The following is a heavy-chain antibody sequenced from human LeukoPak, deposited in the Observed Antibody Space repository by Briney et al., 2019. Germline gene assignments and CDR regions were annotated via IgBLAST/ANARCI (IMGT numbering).Heavy chain of an antibody. CDR3: ARVRAGSGSYFGAFDI. J-gene: IGHJ3*02. CDR1: GYTFTNYY. Sequence: SVKVSCKASGYTFTNYYMHWVRQAPGQGLEWMGGIIPIFGTANYAQKFQGRVTITADESTSTAYMELSSLRSEDTAVYYCARVRAGSGSYFGAFDIWGQGTMVTVSS. D-gene: IGHD3-10*01. CDR2: IIPIFGTA. V-gene: IGHV1-69*13.